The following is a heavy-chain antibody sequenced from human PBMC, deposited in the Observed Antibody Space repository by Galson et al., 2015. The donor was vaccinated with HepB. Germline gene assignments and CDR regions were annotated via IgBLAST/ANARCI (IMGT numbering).Heavy chain of an antibody. Sequence: SVKVSCKASGFTFSDFYIQWVRQSPGQGLQWMGRIKPNSGIAVYAESFQGRVAMTADTSISTAYMELTWLKFDDTALYYCARASLFWNNRESDAFDVWGPGTMVTVSS. CDR1: GFTFSDFY. D-gene: IGHD3-3*01. CDR3: ARASLFWNNRESDAFDV. J-gene: IGHJ3*01. V-gene: IGHV1-2*06. CDR2: IKPNSGIA.